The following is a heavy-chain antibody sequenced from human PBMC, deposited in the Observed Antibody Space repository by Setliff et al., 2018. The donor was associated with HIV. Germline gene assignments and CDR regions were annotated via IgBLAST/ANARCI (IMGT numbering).Heavy chain of an antibody. CDR3: ARRGIAAAGSDS. CDR2: INHSGRT. J-gene: IGHJ4*02. CDR1: GGSFSDNY. Sequence: PSETLSLTCAVYGGSFSDNYWSWIRQSPGKGLEWIGEINHSGRTKYSPSLRSRVSISVDTSKTQFSLKPNSVTAADTAVYYCARRGIAAAGSDSWGQGTLVTVSS. D-gene: IGHD6-13*01. V-gene: IGHV4-34*01.